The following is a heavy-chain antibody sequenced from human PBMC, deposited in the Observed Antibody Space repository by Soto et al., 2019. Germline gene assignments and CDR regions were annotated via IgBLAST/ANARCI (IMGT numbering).Heavy chain of an antibody. CDR3: ASSGWPANYYYYGMDV. V-gene: IGHV5-51*01. Sequence: ESLKISCKGSGYIFTSYWIGWVRQMPGKVLEWMGIIYPCDSDTRYSPSFQGQVTISSDKSIITAYLKLSSLKASDTAMYYCASSGWPANYYYYGMDVWGQGTTVTVS. CDR1: GYIFTSYW. D-gene: IGHD6-19*01. J-gene: IGHJ6*02. CDR2: IYPCDSDT.